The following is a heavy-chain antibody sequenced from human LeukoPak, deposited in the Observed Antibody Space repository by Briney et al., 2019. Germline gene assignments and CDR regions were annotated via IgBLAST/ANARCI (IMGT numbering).Heavy chain of an antibody. CDR3: VRDVAPSGTVWFDS. CDR1: GFTFSRYY. D-gene: IGHD6-13*01. CDR2: ISDDGRVT. Sequence: GGSLRLSCAASGFTFSRYYMYWIRQAPGKGLVWVSRISDDGRVTLYADFVKGRFTISRDNAKNTLSLQMNSLRVEDTAVYYCVRDVAPSGTVWFDSWGQGTLVTVSS. V-gene: IGHV3-74*01. J-gene: IGHJ5*01.